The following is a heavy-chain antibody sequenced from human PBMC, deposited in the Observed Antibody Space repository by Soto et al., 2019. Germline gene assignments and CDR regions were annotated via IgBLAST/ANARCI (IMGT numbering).Heavy chain of an antibody. J-gene: IGHJ4*02. CDR3: ARGGNYNWNDFGLDY. CDR2: INAGNGNT. CDR1: DYTFTSYG. Sequence: GASVKVSCKASDYTFTSYGIIWVRQAPGQGLEWMGWINAGNGNTKYSQKFQGRVTITRDTSASTAYMELSSLRSEDTAVYYCARGGNYNWNDFGLDYWGQGTVVTVSS. V-gene: IGHV1-3*01. D-gene: IGHD1-1*01.